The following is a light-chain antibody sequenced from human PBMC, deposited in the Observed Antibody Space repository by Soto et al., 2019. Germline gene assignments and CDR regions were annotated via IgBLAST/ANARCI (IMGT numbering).Light chain of an antibody. CDR3: QQFNNYPT. CDR1: QGISSA. CDR2: DAS. J-gene: IGKJ4*01. V-gene: IGKV1D-13*01. Sequence: AIQLTQSPSSLSASVGDRVTITCRASQGISSALAWYQQNPGKAPKLLIYDASSLESGVPSRFSGSGSGTDFTLTISSLQPEDFATYYCQQFNNYPTFGGGTKVEIK.